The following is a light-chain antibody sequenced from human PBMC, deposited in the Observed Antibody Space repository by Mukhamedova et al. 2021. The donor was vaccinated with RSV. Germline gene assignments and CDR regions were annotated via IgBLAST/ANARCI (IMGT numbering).Light chain of an antibody. V-gene: IGKV1-39*01. J-gene: IGKJ2*03. Sequence: TYLNWYQQKPGKAPKLLIYAASTLQSGVPSRFSGSGSGTDFTVTISSLQPEDFATYFCQQTHDGFGQGTKLEIE. CDR2: AAS. CDR1: TY. CDR3: QQTHDG.